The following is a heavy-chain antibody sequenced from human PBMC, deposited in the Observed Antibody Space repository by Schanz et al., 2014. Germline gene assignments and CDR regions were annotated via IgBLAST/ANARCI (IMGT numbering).Heavy chain of an antibody. CDR2: IATSSSTR. V-gene: IGHV3-48*04. Sequence: EVRLVESGGGLVQPGGSLRLSCEASGFDFNSYSMNWVCQVPGKGLEWLSYIATSSSTRHYADSVKGRFTISRDNAKNSLYLQMNSLRAEDTAVYYCAKDPSHGDYDYYFDYWGQGTLVTVSS. CDR1: GFDFNSYS. J-gene: IGHJ4*02. D-gene: IGHD3-22*01. CDR3: AKDPSHGDYDYYFDY.